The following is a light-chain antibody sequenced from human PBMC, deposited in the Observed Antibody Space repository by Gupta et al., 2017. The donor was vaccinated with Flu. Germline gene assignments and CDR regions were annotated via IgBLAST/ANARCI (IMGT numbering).Light chain of an antibody. CDR1: QKVGDY. CDR3: QQSHSPPIT. CDR2: AAS. J-gene: IGKJ3*01. Sequence: DIEMTQSPSSLSASVGDRVTITCRASQKVGDYLSWFQQKPVEAPHLLIYAASSLQTGVPSRFSGSGSGTDFTLTISSLQPEDFATYYCQQSHSPPITFGHGTKVDIK. V-gene: IGKV1-39*01.